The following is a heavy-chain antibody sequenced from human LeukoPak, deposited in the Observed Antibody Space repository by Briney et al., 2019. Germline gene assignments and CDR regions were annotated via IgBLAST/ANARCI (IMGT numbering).Heavy chain of an antibody. CDR1: GGSISSYY. J-gene: IGHJ6*03. Sequence: SETLSLTCTVSGGSISSYYWSWIRQPPGQGLEWIGSMSHSERTYYNPSLKSRLTIFVDTSKNQFSLKLSSVTAADTAVYYCARLSRERAALMDVWGKGTTVTVSS. D-gene: IGHD6-6*01. V-gene: IGHV4-59*12. CDR3: ARLSRERAALMDV. CDR2: MSHSERT.